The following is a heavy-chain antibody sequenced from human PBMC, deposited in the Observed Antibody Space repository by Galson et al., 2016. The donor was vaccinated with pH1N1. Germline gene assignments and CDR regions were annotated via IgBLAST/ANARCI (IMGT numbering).Heavy chain of an antibody. J-gene: IGHJ4*02. V-gene: IGHV3-7*01. CDR2: INEDGSKI. CDR3: ARSIGNIGAH. D-gene: IGHD5-12*01. Sequence: SLRLSCAASGFSLSSFWMTWVRQAPEKGLEWVANINEDGSKIYYVDSVKGRFTISRDNAKNSLYLQMNSLRAGDTAVYYCARSIGNIGAHWGQGTLVTVSS. CDR1: GFSLSSFW.